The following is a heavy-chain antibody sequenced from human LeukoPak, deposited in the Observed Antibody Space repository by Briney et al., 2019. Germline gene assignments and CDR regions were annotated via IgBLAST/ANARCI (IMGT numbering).Heavy chain of an antibody. D-gene: IGHD2-15*01. V-gene: IGHV3-49*04. CDR2: IRGKAYGGTT. CDR1: GFTFGDYA. Sequence: GGSLRLSCTASGFTFGDYAMSWVRQAPGKGLEWVGFIRGKAYGGTTEYAASVKGRFTISRDDSKSIAYLQMNSLKTEDTAVYYCTRTPYCSGGSCYPFDYWGQGTLVTVSS. CDR3: TRTPYCSGGSCYPFDY. J-gene: IGHJ4*02.